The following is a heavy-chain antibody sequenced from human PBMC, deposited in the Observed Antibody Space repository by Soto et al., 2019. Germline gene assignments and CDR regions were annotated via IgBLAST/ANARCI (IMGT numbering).Heavy chain of an antibody. J-gene: IGHJ4*02. Sequence: PVGSLRLSCAASGFTFDDYTMHWVRQAPGKGLEWVSLISWDGGSTYYADSVKGRFTISRDNSKNSLYLQMNSLRTEDTALYYCAKDRSYYYDSSGLDYWGQGTLVTVSS. CDR3: AKDRSYYYDSSGLDY. V-gene: IGHV3-43*01. CDR2: ISWDGGST. D-gene: IGHD3-22*01. CDR1: GFTFDDYT.